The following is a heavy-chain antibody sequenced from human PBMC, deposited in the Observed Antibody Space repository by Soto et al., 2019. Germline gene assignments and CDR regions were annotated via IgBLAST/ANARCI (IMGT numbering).Heavy chain of an antibody. CDR2: INPNRGDT. CDR3: ARDSGGGRLRGL. V-gene: IGHV1-2*02. D-gene: IGHD2-15*01. Sequence: ASVKVSCKASGYAFIGYYIHWVRQTPGQGLEWVGRINPNRGDTNYAQKFQGRVTMTRDTSISTAYMELGRLTSDDTAVYYCARDSGGGRLRGLWGQGTLVTVPQ. J-gene: IGHJ4*02. CDR1: GYAFIGYY.